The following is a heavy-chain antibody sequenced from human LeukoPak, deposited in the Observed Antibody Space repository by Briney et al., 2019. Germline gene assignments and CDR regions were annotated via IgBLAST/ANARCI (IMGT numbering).Heavy chain of an antibody. CDR2: IYYSGST. V-gene: IGHV4-59*01. J-gene: IGHJ4*02. D-gene: IGHD2-2*01. CDR3: ARDGQSSTSFFDY. Sequence: SETLSLTCTVSVGSITIYYWSWIRQPPGKGLEWIGCIYYSGSTNYNPSLKSRVTISVDTSKNQFSLKLSSVTAADTAVYYCARDGQSSTSFFDYWGQGTLVTVSS. CDR1: VGSITIYY.